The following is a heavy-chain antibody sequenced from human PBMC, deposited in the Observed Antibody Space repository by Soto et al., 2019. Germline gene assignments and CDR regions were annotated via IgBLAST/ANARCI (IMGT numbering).Heavy chain of an antibody. D-gene: IGHD2-15*01. V-gene: IGHV1-18*01. CDR1: GYTFTSYG. CDR2: ISAYNGNT. Sequence: ASVKVSCKASGYTFTSYGISWVRQAPGQGLEWMGWISAYNGNTNYAQKLQGRVTMTTDTSTSTAYMELRSLRSDDTAVYYCARDQVRYCSGGSCFWFDPWGQGP. CDR3: ARDQVRYCSGGSCFWFDP. J-gene: IGHJ5*02.